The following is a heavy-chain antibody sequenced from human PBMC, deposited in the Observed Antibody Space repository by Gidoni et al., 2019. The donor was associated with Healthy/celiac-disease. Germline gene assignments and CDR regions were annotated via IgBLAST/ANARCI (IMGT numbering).Heavy chain of an antibody. CDR3: VGRSGYDSTRRVDFDY. D-gene: IGHD5-12*01. J-gene: IGHJ4*02. CDR1: GFTFSSYA. CDR2: ISSNGGST. V-gene: IGHV3-64D*06. Sequence: EVQRVEAGGGLVQPGGSLRLSCSASGFTFSSYAMHWVRQAPGKGLEYVSAISSNGGSTYYADSVKGRFTISRDNSKNTLYLQMSSLRAEDTAVYYCVGRSGYDSTRRVDFDYWGQGTLVTVSS.